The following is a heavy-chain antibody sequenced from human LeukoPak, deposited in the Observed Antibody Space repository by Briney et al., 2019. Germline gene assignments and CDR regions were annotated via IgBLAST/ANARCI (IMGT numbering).Heavy chain of an antibody. CDR1: GGSISSGDYY. D-gene: IGHD3-22*01. CDR3: ASSMNRVHYDSSGTTGEFDY. V-gene: IGHV4-30-4*01. CDR2: IYYSGST. Sequence: PSETLSLTCTVSGGSISSGDYYWSWIRQPPGKGLEWIGYIYYSGSTYYNPSLKSRVTISVDTSKNQFSLQLSSVTAADPSVYYVASSMNRVHYDSSGTTGEFDYWGQGTLVTVSS. J-gene: IGHJ4*02.